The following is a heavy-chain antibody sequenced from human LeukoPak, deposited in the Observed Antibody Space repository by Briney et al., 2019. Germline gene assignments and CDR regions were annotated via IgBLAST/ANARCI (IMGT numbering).Heavy chain of an antibody. Sequence: ASVKVSCKASGYTFTSYDINWVRQATGQGLEWMGWMSPNSGNTGYAQKFQGRVTMTRNTSISTAYMELSSLRSEDTAVYYCARGRGHYYDSSGSSNGMDVWGQGTTVTVSS. CDR2: MSPNSGNT. D-gene: IGHD3-22*01. CDR3: ARGRGHYYDSSGSSNGMDV. CDR1: GYTFTSYD. V-gene: IGHV1-8*01. J-gene: IGHJ6*02.